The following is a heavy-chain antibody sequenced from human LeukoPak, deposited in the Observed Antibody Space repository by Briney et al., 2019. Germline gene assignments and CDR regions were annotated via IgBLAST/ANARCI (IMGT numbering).Heavy chain of an antibody. D-gene: IGHD3-10*01. CDR3: ARDDTPYGSGSYSN. V-gene: IGHV4-59*12. CDR2: IYHSGNT. Sequence: SETLSLTCSVSGGSITNYYWNWIRQSPGKGLEWIGYIYHSGNTYYNPSLKSRVTISLDTSKNQFSLKLSSVTAADTAVYYCARDDTPYGSGSYSNWGQGTLVTVSS. J-gene: IGHJ4*02. CDR1: GGSITNYY.